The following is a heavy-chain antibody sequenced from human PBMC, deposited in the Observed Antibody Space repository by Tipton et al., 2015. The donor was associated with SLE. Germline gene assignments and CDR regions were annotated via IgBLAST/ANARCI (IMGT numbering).Heavy chain of an antibody. D-gene: IGHD2-15*01. CDR3: ARDSFLGWGYLSDY. CDR1: GFTFSGHY. Sequence: GSLRLSCAASGFTFSGHYMSWVRQAPGKGLEWLSHISTSGSTKRYADSVKGRFTISRDNAKNSVYLQMDSLRAEDTAFYYCARDSFLGWGYLSDYWGPGTLVTVSS. J-gene: IGHJ4*02. CDR2: ISTSGSTK. V-gene: IGHV3-11*04.